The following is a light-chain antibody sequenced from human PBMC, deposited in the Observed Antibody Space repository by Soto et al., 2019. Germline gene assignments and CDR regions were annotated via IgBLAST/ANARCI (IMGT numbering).Light chain of an antibody. J-gene: IGKJ2*01. CDR3: QQYNNWQGT. CDR1: QSVSSN. V-gene: IGKV3-15*01. CDR2: GAS. Sequence: EIVMTQSPATLSVSPGERATLSCRASQSVSSNLAWYQQKPGQAPRLLIYGASTRATGIPARFSCSGSGTEFTLTISRLQSEDLAVDYCQQYNNWQGTFGQGTKLEIK.